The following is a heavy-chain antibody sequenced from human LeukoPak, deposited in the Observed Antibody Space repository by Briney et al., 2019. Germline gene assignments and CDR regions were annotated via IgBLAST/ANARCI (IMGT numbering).Heavy chain of an antibody. CDR3: TRVRRYFDWQGEGYYFDY. CDR1: GFTFGDYA. CDR2: IRSKAYGGTT. J-gene: IGHJ4*02. V-gene: IGHV3-49*03. Sequence: GGSLRLSCTASGFTFGDYAMSWFRQAPGKGLEWVGFIRSKAYGGTTEYAASVKGRFTISRDDSKSIAYLQMNSLKTEDTAVYYCTRVRRYFDWQGEGYYFDYWGRGTLVTVSS. D-gene: IGHD3-9*01.